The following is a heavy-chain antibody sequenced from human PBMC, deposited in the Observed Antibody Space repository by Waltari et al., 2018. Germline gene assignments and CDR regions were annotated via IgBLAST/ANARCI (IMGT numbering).Heavy chain of an antibody. D-gene: IGHD3-10*01. CDR2: INHSGRT. CDR3: ARLVFGSAGSAFDI. V-gene: IGHV4-34*01. CDR1: GGSFSGYY. J-gene: IGHJ3*02. Sequence: QVQLQQWGAGLLKPSETLSLTCAVYGGSFSGYYWSWIRQPPGKGLEWIGEINHSGRTNYNPSLKSRVTISVETSKNQFSLKLSSVTAADTAVYYCARLVFGSAGSAFDIWGQGTMVTVSS.